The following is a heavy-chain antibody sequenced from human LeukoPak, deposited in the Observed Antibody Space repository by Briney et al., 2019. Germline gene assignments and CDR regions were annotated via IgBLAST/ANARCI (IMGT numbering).Heavy chain of an antibody. CDR1: GLTFSTSG. D-gene: IGHD1-14*01. J-gene: IGHJ4*02. Sequence: GGSLRLSCTTSGLTFSTSGFNWVRQAPGKGLEWVASIVPTGFDRYHADSIKGRFTISRDNANNFLYLQMDSLRAEDTAVYYCATETNGRHYDYWGQGTLLTVSS. CDR2: IVPTGFDR. CDR3: ATETNGRHYDY. V-gene: IGHV3-21*06.